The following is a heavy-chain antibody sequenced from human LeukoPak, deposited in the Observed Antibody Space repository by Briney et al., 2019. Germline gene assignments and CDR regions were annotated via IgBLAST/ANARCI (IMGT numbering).Heavy chain of an antibody. V-gene: IGHV1-69*13. D-gene: IGHD2-2*01. Sequence: ASVTVSCKASGGTFSSYAISWVRQAPGQGLEWMGGIIPIFGTANYAQKFQGRVTITADESTSTAYMELSSLRSEDTAVYYCARESDLGYCSSTSCPGGRGYYYYGMDVWGQGTTVTVSS. J-gene: IGHJ6*02. CDR3: ARESDLGYCSSTSCPGGRGYYYYGMDV. CDR2: IIPIFGTA. CDR1: GGTFSSYA.